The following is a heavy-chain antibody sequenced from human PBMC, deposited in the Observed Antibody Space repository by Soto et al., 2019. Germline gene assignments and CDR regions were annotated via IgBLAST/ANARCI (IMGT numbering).Heavy chain of an antibody. CDR2: INPNSGGT. V-gene: IGHV1-2*04. D-gene: IGHD2-2*01. J-gene: IGHJ6*03. CDR1: GYTFTGYY. CDR3: ARGPLTAYHWANYYYYYMDV. Sequence: ASVKVSCKASGYTFTGYYMHWVRQAPGQGLEWMGWINPNSGGTNYAQKFQGWVTMTRDTSISTAYMELSRLRSDDTAVYYCARGPLTAYHWANYYYYYMDVWGKGTTVTVSS.